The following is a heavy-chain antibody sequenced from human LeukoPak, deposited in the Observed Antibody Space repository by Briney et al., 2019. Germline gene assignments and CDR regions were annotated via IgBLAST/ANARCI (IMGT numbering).Heavy chain of an antibody. V-gene: IGHV3-21*01. CDR1: GFTFSSYS. CDR2: ISSSSSYI. CDR3: ARDGLWFGKPPDY. J-gene: IGHJ4*02. Sequence: PGGSLRLSCAASGFTFSSYSMNWVRQAPGKGLEWVSSISSSSSYIYYADSVKGRFTISRDNAKNSLYLQMNSLRAEDTAVYYCARDGLWFGKPPDYWGQGTLVTVSS. D-gene: IGHD3-10*01.